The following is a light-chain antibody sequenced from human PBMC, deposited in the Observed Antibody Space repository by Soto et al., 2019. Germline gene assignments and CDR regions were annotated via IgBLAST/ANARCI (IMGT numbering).Light chain of an antibody. J-gene: IGLJ2*01. V-gene: IGLV4-69*01. CDR3: QTWGTAIHDVI. CDR1: SGHNNYA. CDR2: LNSDGSH. Sequence: QLVLTQSPSASASLGGSVKLTCTLSSGHNNYAIAWHQQQPEKGPRYLMKLNSDGSHSKGDGIPDRFSGSSSGAERHLTISSLQSEYEADYYCQTWGTAIHDVIFGGGTKLTVL.